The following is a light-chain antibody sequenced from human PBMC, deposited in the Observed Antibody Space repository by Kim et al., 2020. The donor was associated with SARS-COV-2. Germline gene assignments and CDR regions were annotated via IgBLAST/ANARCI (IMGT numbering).Light chain of an antibody. CDR2: STR. V-gene: IGLV7-43*01. CDR3: LFYDGGAWV. CDR1: TGAVTSGYY. J-gene: IGLJ3*02. Sequence: QAVVTQEPSLTVSPGGTVTLTCASSTGAVTSGYYPNWLQQKPGQAPRALIYSTRNKYSWTPARFSGSLLGGKAALTLSGVQPEDEAEYYCLFYDGGAWVFGGGTQLTVL.